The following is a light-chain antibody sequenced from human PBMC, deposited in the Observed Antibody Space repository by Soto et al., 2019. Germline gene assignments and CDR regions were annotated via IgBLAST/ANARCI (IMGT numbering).Light chain of an antibody. CDR2: ANI. V-gene: IGLV1-40*01. CDR1: GSNIGAGYD. CDR3: QSYDSSLSGYV. Sequence: QSGLTQPPSVSGAPGQRVTIPCTGSGSNIGAGYDVHWYQQLPGTAPKLLIFANIIRPSGVPDRFSGSKSGASSSLAITGLRAEDEADYYCQSYDSSLSGYVFGTGTTVPVL. J-gene: IGLJ1*01.